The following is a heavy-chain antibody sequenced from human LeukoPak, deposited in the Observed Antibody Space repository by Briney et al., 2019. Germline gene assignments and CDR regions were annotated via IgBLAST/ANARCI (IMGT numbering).Heavy chain of an antibody. J-gene: IGHJ4*02. CDR1: GYTLTELS. CDR3: ARPYDYYGSGSYYTVFDY. V-gene: IGHV1-24*01. CDR2: FDPEDGET. Sequence: ASVKVSCKVSGYTLTELSMHWVRQAPGKGLEWMGGFDPEDGETIYAQKFQGRVTMTRDMSTSTVYMELSSLRSEDTAVYYCARPYDYYGSGSYYTVFDYWGQGTLVTVSS. D-gene: IGHD3-10*01.